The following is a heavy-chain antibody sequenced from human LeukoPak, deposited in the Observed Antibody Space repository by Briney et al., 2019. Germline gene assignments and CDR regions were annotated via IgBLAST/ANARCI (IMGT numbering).Heavy chain of an antibody. V-gene: IGHV3-7*01. J-gene: IGHJ4*02. CDR2: IKQDGSEK. CDR3: ARDSEGLLRGAYFDY. Sequence: GGSLRLSCAASGFTFSSYWMSWVRQAPGKGLEWVAKIKQDGSEKYYVDSVKGRFTISRDNAKNSLYLQMNSLRAEDTAVYYCARDSEGLLRGAYFDYWGQGTLVTVSS. D-gene: IGHD3-3*01. CDR1: GFTFSSYW.